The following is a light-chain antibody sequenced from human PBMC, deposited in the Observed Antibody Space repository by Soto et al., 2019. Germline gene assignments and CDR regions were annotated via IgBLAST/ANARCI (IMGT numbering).Light chain of an antibody. J-gene: IGKJ4*01. CDR2: ATS. CDR3: QQSYSSPSGLT. CDR1: QSISNY. V-gene: IGKV1-39*01. Sequence: DLQMTQSPTSLSASVGDRVTIPCRASQSISNYLNWYQQKPGKAPKLLIYATSSMQSGVPSRFSGSGYGTDFTLTISSLQPEDFATYYCQQSYSSPSGLTFGGGTKVDIK.